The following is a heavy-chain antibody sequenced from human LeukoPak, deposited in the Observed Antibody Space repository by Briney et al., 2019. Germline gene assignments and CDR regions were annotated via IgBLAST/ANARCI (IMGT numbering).Heavy chain of an antibody. CDR1: GFTFSTSP. D-gene: IGHD1-26*01. CDR2: IGSSGSRT. J-gene: IGHJ4*02. CDR3: LKDLISGRYSAY. V-gene: IGHV3-64D*08. Sequence: SGRTLSLSCSASGFTFSTSPMYWVSEAPGKGLEYVSAIGSSGSRTYYADSVKGRFIISRDNSQNSLYRQMSSLVFEHTAIFYFLKDLISGRYSAYWRQGTLVSVS.